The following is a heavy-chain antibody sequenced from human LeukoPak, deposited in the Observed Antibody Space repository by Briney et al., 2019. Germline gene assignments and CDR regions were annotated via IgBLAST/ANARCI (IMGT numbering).Heavy chain of an antibody. J-gene: IGHJ5*02. CDR3: AKDRRYCSSTSCYNWFDP. CDR2: ISGSGGST. Sequence: GGSLRLSCAASGFTFSSYGMSWVRQAPGKGLEWVSAISGSGGSTYYVDSVKGRFTISRDNSKNTLYLQMNSLRAEDTAVYYCAKDRRYCSSTSCYNWFDPWGQGTLVTVSS. D-gene: IGHD2-2*01. CDR1: GFTFSSYG. V-gene: IGHV3-23*01.